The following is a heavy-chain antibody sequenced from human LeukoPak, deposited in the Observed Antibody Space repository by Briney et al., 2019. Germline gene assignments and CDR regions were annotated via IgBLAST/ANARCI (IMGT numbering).Heavy chain of an antibody. D-gene: IGHD2-2*01. CDR3: AKVVFVVPAAIRGYFDY. CDR2: ISPDGSIT. J-gene: IGHJ4*02. Sequence: GGSLRLSCAASGFTFSTYWMPWVRQAPGKGLVWVSRISPDGSITTYADSVKGRFTISRDNSKNTLYLQMNSLRAEDTAVYYCAKVVFVVPAAIRGYFDYWGQGTLVTVSS. CDR1: GFTFSTYW. V-gene: IGHV3-74*01.